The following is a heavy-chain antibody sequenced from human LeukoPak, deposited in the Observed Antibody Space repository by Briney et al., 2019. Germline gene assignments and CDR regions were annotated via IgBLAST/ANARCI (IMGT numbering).Heavy chain of an antibody. D-gene: IGHD3-10*01. CDR3: ARAGSRGVISY. V-gene: IGHV4-61*02. CDR1: GGSISSGSYY. Sequence: SQTLSLACTVAGGSISSGSYYWSWIRQTAGKGLEWIGRIYSSGCTNYNPSLKSRVTISVDTSKNQFSLKLSSVTAADTAVYYCARAGSRGVISYWGQGTLVTVSS. CDR2: IYSSGCT. J-gene: IGHJ4*02.